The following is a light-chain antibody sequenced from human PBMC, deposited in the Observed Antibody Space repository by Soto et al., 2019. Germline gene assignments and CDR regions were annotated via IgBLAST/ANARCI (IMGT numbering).Light chain of an antibody. CDR3: QQRSDWPWT. CDR2: DVS. Sequence: IVMTQSPDTLSLSPGERATLSCRASESVTDYLAWYQQKPGQAPRLLVYDVSNRAAGIPTRFSGGGSGTDFTLIISNVEPEDFAVYYCQQRSDWPWTFGQGTKVDIK. V-gene: IGKV3-11*01. CDR1: ESVTDY. J-gene: IGKJ1*01.